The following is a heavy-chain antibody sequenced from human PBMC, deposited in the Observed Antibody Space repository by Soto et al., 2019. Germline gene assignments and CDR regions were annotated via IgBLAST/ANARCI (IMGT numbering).Heavy chain of an antibody. CDR3: ARALGHYYDSSGYYPTYYYYYGMDV. CDR1: GFTFSSYG. J-gene: IGHJ6*02. V-gene: IGHV3-33*01. D-gene: IGHD3-22*01. Sequence: QVQLVESGGGVVQPGRSLRLSCAASGFTFSSYGMHWVRQAPGKGLEWVAVIWYDGSNKYYADSVKGRFTISRDNSKNTLYRQMNSLRAEDTAVYYCARALGHYYDSSGYYPTYYYYYGMDVWGQGTTVTVSS. CDR2: IWYDGSNK.